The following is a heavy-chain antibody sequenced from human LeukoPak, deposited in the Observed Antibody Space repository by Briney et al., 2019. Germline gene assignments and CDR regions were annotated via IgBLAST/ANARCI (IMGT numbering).Heavy chain of an antibody. J-gene: IGHJ5*01. V-gene: IGHV1-2*02. CDR1: VFTFTDSY. CDR3: ARDQGVGPTNWFDS. Sequence: ASVKVSCKASVFTFTDSYIHWVRQAPGQGLEWIGWINPDSGGTKYAEKFQGRVTMTRDTSITTAYMELSRLRSDDTAVFYCARDQGVGPTNWFDSWGQGTLVTVSS. CDR2: INPDSGGT.